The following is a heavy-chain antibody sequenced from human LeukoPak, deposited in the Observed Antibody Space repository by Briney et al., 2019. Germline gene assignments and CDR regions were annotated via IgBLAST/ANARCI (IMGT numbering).Heavy chain of an antibody. CDR3: AKDRHSSGWFGSVDY. D-gene: IGHD6-19*01. CDR2: ISWNSGSI. V-gene: IGHV3-9*01. J-gene: IGHJ4*02. CDR1: GFTFDDYA. Sequence: GGSLRLSCAASGFTFDDYAMHWVRQAPGKGLEWVSGISWNSGSIGYADSVKGRFTISRDNAKNSLYLQMNSLRAEDTALYYCAKDRHSSGWFGSVDYWGQGTLVTVSS.